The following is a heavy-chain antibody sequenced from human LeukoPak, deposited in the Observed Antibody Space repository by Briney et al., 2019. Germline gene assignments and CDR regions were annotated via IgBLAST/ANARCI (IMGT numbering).Heavy chain of an antibody. CDR2: ISSSSSYR. J-gene: IGHJ5*02. D-gene: IGHD1-26*01. V-gene: IGHV3-21*01. CDR3: ATDTSKSELDSPLSFDP. Sequence: GGSLRLSCAASGFTFSSYSMNWVRQAPGKGLEWVSSISSSSSYRYYADSGKGRFSISRDNATNSLYLQMNSLRAEDTAVYYCATDTSKSELDSPLSFDPWGQGTLVTVSS. CDR1: GFTFSSYS.